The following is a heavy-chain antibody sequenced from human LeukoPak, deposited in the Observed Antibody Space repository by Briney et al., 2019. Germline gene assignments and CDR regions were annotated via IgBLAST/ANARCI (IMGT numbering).Heavy chain of an antibody. CDR2: ISYDGSNK. Sequence: GGSLRLSCAASGFTFSSYGMHWVRQAPGKGLEWVAVISYDGSNKYYADSVKGRFTISRDNSKNTLYLQMNSLRAEDTAVYYCAKDSANHRYFDLWGRGTLVTVSS. V-gene: IGHV3-30*18. CDR3: AKDSANHRYFDL. J-gene: IGHJ2*01. CDR1: GFTFSSYG. D-gene: IGHD5-18*01.